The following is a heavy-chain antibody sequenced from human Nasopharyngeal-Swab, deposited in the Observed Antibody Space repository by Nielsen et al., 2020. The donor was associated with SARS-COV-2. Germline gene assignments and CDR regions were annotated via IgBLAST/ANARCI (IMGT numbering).Heavy chain of an antibody. CDR3: ARDPNKRPAPAYCGGDCYENYYYGMDV. CDR1: GFTFSSYW. CDR2: IKQDGSEE. J-gene: IGHJ6*02. V-gene: IGHV3-7*01. Sequence: GESLKISCAASGFTFSSYWMSWVRQAPGKGLEWVANIKQDGSEEYYVDSVKGRFTISRDNAKNSLYLQMNSLRAEDTAVYYCARDPNKRPAPAYCGGDCYENYYYGMDVWGQGTTVTVSS. D-gene: IGHD2-21*02.